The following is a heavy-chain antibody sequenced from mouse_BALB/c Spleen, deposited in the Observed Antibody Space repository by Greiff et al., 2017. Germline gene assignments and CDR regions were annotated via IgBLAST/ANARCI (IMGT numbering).Heavy chain of an antibody. D-gene: IGHD3-3*01. CDR2: INPSTGYT. V-gene: IGHV1-7*01. J-gene: IGHJ4*01. CDR3: ARFDGTSYYAMDY. Sequence: QVQLQQSGAELAKPGASVKMSCKASGYTFTSYWMHWVKQRPGQGLEWIGYINPSTGYTEYNQKFKDKATLTADKSSSTAYMQLSSLTSEDSAVYYCARFDGTSYYAMDYWGQGTSVTVSS. CDR1: GYTFTSYW.